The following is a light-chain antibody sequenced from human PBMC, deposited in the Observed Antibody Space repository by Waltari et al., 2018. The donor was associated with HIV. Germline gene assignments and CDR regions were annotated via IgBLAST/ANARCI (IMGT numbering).Light chain of an antibody. V-gene: IGKV1-NL1*01. CDR1: KGLGNS. Sequence: DMQMTQPPSSLFASVGDRVRFTCRPSKGLGNSLAWYQQKLGNAPKFLLYGASRLESGVPSRFSGSGSGTDFTLTIDNLQPEDFATYYCQQYLNGPLTFGGGTKVEI. J-gene: IGKJ4*01. CDR3: QQYLNGPLT. CDR2: GAS.